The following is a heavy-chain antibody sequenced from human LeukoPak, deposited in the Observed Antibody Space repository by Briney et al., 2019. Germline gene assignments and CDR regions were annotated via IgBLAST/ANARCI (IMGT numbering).Heavy chain of an antibody. J-gene: IGHJ4*02. CDR3: ARGIYCSGGSCYLTSDY. D-gene: IGHD2-15*01. V-gene: IGHV5-51*01. Sequence: GESLKISCKGSGYSFTSYWVGWVRQMPGKGLEWMGIIYPGDSDTRYSPSFQGQVTISADKSISTAYLQWSSLKASDTAMYYCARGIYCSGGSCYLTSDYWGQGTLVTVSS. CDR1: GYSFTSYW. CDR2: IYPGDSDT.